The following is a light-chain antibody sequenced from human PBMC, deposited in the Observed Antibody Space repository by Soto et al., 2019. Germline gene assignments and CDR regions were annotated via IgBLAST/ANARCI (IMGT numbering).Light chain of an antibody. V-gene: IGLV2-14*01. Sequence: QSVLTQPASVSGSPGQSITISCTGTNFDVGAYNYVSWYQQHPGKAPKLMIYDVSNRPSGVSSRVSGSKSGNTASLTISGLQGEDEADYYCSSYSSSSTVVVGGGTKLTVL. CDR1: NFDVGAYNY. CDR3: SSYSSSSTVV. J-gene: IGLJ3*02. CDR2: DVS.